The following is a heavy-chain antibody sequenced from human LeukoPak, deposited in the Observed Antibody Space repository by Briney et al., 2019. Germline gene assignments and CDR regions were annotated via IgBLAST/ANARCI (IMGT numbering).Heavy chain of an antibody. Sequence: PGGSLRLSCVGYGFTFSSYWMHWVRQSPGEGLVWAAVVSLDGGTTSYADYVKARFTISRDNAENTLYLDMDRMRVDDTAVYHCARARAKLWRAYSSPDFWGQGTLVAVSS. J-gene: IGHJ4*02. D-gene: IGHD3-3*01. CDR2: VSLDGGTT. CDR1: GFTFSSYW. CDR3: ARARAKLWRAYSSPDF. V-gene: IGHV3-74*01.